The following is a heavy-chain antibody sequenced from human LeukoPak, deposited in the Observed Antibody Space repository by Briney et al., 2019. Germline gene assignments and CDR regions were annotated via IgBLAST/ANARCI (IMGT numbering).Heavy chain of an antibody. Sequence: GGSLRLSCAASGFTFSSYGMHWVRQAPGKGLEGVAVIWYDGSNKYYADSVKGRFTISRDNSKNTLYLQMNSLRAEDTAVYYCARRNQWELLDYYYYYGMDVWGQGTTATVSS. CDR3: ARRNQWELLDYYYYYGMDV. CDR2: IWYDGSNK. D-gene: IGHD1-26*01. V-gene: IGHV3-33*01. J-gene: IGHJ6*02. CDR1: GFTFSSYG.